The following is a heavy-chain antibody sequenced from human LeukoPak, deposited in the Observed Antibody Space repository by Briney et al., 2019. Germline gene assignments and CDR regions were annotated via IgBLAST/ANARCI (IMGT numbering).Heavy chain of an antibody. J-gene: IGHJ4*02. CDR1: GFTVSSNY. CDR3: ARVRDSSTWNERYFDY. V-gene: IGHV3-66*01. D-gene: IGHD6-13*01. CDR2: IYSGGST. Sequence: PGGSLRLSFAASGFTVSSNYMNWVRQAPGKGLEWVSVIYSGGSTYYADSVRGRFTISRDDSKNTLYLQMNSLRAEDTAVYYCARVRDSSTWNERYFDYWGQGTLVTVSS.